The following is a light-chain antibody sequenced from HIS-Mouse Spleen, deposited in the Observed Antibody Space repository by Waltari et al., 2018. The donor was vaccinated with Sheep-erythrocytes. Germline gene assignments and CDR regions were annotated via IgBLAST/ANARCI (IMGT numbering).Light chain of an antibody. CDR1: SSDVGGYNY. V-gene: IGLV2-8*01. J-gene: IGLJ1*01. CDR2: DVS. CDR3: CSYAGSYNHV. Sequence: QSALTQPPSASGSPGQSVTISCTGTSSDVGGYNYVPWYQQHPGKAPKPMIYDVSKRPSGVPDRFSGSKSGNTASLTISGLQAEDEADYYCCSYAGSYNHVFATGTKVTVL.